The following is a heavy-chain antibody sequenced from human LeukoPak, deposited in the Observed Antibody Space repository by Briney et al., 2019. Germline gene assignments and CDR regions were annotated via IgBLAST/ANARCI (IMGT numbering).Heavy chain of an antibody. CDR1: GGSISSGDYY. Sequence: SSETLSLTCTVSGGSISSGDYYWSWIRQPPGKGLERIGYIYYSGSTYYNPSLKSRVTISVDTSKNQFSLKLSFVTAADTAVYYCARDGSGSSYFDYWGQGTLVTVSS. CDR2: IYYSGST. D-gene: IGHD3-10*01. CDR3: ARDGSGSSYFDY. J-gene: IGHJ4*02. V-gene: IGHV4-30-4*01.